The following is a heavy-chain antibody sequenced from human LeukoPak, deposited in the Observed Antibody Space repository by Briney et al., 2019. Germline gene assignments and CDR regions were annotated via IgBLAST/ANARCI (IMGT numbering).Heavy chain of an antibody. CDR2: ISSSSSTI. CDR1: GFAFSSYS. J-gene: IGHJ4*02. Sequence: GGSLRLSCAASGFAFSSYSMNWVRQVPGKGPEWVSYISSSSSTIYYADSVKGRFTISRDNAKNSLYLQMNSLRAEDTAVYYCAGDGYCSGSSCYSTTDYWGQGTLVTVSS. V-gene: IGHV3-48*04. CDR3: AGDGYCSGSSCYSTTDY. D-gene: IGHD2-15*01.